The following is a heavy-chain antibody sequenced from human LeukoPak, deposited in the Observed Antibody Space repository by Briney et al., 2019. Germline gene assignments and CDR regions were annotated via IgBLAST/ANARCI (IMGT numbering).Heavy chain of an antibody. CDR3: AKNDLAHCRSGYSYFDF. CDR2: ISSSGSTI. V-gene: IGHV3-11*01. D-gene: IGHD3-3*02. J-gene: IGHJ4*02. Sequence: GGSLRLSCAASGFFFSDYYMSWIRQAPGKALEWVSYISSSGSTIYYADSVKGRFTISGDNSKNTLYLQMNSLGAEDTAVYYCAKNDLAHCRSGYSYFDFWGQGTLVTVFS. CDR1: GFFFSDYY.